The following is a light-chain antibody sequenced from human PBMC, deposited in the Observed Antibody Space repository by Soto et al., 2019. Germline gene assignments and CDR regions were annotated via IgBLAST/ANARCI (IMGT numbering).Light chain of an antibody. Sequence: EMGLTQAPGTRSLSPGERATLSCSASQSFNSIYLAWYQQKPGQAPRLLIYGASSRATGIPDRFSGSGSGTDFTLTISRLEPEDFAVYYCHKYGSSPPKFGQGTKVAIK. CDR1: QSFNSIY. CDR3: HKYGSSPPK. V-gene: IGKV3-20*01. CDR2: GAS. J-gene: IGKJ1*01.